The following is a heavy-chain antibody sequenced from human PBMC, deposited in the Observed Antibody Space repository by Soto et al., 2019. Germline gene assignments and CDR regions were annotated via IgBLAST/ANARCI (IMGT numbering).Heavy chain of an antibody. V-gene: IGHV3-30-3*01. J-gene: IGHJ4*02. CDR2: VSYGGSDK. CDR1: GFTFSSYA. D-gene: IGHD1-26*01. Sequence: QVQLVESGGGVVQPGRSLRLSCAASGFTFSSYAMHWVRQAPGKGLEWVAIVSYGGSDKYYADSVKGRFTISRDKSRNSLSLKRNSMRAEDTSVYYGARDEAPMNWEPYFFAYWGKGTLVTVSS. CDR3: ARDEAPMNWEPYFFAY.